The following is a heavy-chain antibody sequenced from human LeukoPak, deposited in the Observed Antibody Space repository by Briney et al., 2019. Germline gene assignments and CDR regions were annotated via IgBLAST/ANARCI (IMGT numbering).Heavy chain of an antibody. CDR1: GGSFSGYY. D-gene: IGHD3-10*01. J-gene: IGHJ4*02. CDR2: INHSGST. Sequence: SETLSLTCAVYGGSFSGYYWSWIRQPPGKGLEWIGEINHSGSTNYNPSLKSRVTISVDTSKNQFPLKLSSVTAADTAVYYCARGLFGYPDYWAREPWSPSPQ. V-gene: IGHV4-34*01. CDR3: ARGLFGYPDY.